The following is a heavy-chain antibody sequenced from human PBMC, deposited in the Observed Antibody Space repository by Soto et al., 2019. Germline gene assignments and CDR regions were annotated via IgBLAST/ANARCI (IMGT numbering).Heavy chain of an antibody. J-gene: IGHJ4*02. Sequence: SETLSLTCTVSGGSSSSGGYYWSWIRQHPGKGLEWIGYIYYSGSTYYNPSLKSRVTISVDTSKNQFSLKLSSVTAADTAVYYCARAEGATSIWNYFDYWGQGTLVTSPQ. CDR2: IYYSGST. CDR3: ARAEGATSIWNYFDY. D-gene: IGHD1-26*01. V-gene: IGHV4-31*03. CDR1: GGSSSSGGYY.